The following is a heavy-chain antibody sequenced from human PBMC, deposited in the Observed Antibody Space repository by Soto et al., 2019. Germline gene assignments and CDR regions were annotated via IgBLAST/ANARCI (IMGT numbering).Heavy chain of an antibody. J-gene: IGHJ2*01. CDR1: GGSISSSNW. CDR2: IYHSGST. Sequence: QVQLQESGPGLVKPSGTLSLTCAVSGGSISSSNWWSWVRQPPGKGLEWIGEIYHSGSTNYNPSLKSLDPISVDKSKNQFSLKLSSVTAADTAVYYCARGPMGNIAAAGGDWYFDLWGRGTLVTVSS. CDR3: ARGPMGNIAAAGGDWYFDL. V-gene: IGHV4-4*02. D-gene: IGHD6-13*01.